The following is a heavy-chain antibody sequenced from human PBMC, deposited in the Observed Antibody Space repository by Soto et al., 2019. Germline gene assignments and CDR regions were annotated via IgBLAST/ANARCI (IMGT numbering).Heavy chain of an antibody. CDR1: GYTFTSYD. CDR3: ARGQDGYFDY. J-gene: IGHJ4*02. Sequence: ASVKVSCRASGYTFTSYDINWVRQATGQGLEWMGWMNPKSANTGYAQKFQGRATMTRNTSISTAYMELSSLRSEDTAVYYCARGQDGYFDYWGQGTLVTVSS. V-gene: IGHV1-8*01. CDR2: MNPKSANT.